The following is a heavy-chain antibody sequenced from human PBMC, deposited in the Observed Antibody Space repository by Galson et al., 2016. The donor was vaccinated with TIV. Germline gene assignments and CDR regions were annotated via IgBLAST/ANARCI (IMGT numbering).Heavy chain of an antibody. D-gene: IGHD5-18*01. CDR1: GFSFGDYA. V-gene: IGHV3-9*01. CDR3: VKARGHSYGSPQDYYYGMDG. CDR2: ISGNSITK. J-gene: IGHJ6*02. Sequence: SLRLSCAASGFSFGDYAMHWVRQGPGKGLEWVSGISGNSITKGYADSVRGRFTISRDNAKTSLFLQMNSLKADDTALYYCVKARGHSYGSPQDYYYGMDGWGQGTTVTV.